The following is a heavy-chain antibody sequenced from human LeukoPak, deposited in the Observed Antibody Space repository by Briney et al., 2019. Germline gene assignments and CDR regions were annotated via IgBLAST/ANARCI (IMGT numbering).Heavy chain of an antibody. D-gene: IGHD3-22*01. V-gene: IGHV4-39*07. Sequence: PSETLSLTCSVSGGSIRSSDDYWGFVRQTPGKGLEWMGSIYYTGSSHYNPSLKSRATISVDTSKNQFSLKLTSVTAADTAVYYCTRAASSGPLFTYHMDVWGRGTTVTVSS. J-gene: IGHJ6*03. CDR1: GGSIRSSDDY. CDR2: IYYTGSS. CDR3: TRAASSGPLFTYHMDV.